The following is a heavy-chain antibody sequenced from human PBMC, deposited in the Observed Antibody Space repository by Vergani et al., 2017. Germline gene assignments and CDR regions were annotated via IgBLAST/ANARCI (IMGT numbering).Heavy chain of an antibody. Sequence: QVQLVQSGAEVKKPGASVKVSCMASGYTFTTYAMHWVRQAPGQRLEWMGWINAGNGNTKYSQKFQDRVAITRDTSASTAYMELSSLRSEDTAVYYCARPGPYGGNSFDYWGQGTLVTVSS. V-gene: IGHV1-3*01. J-gene: IGHJ4*02. D-gene: IGHD4-23*01. CDR3: ARPGPYGGNSFDY. CDR1: GYTFTTYA. CDR2: INAGNGNT.